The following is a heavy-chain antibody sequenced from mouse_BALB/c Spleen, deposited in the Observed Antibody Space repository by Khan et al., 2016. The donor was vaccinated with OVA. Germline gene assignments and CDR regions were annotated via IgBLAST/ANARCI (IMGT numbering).Heavy chain of an antibody. CDR2: IWSDGRT. V-gene: IGHV2-6-2*01. J-gene: IGHJ4*01. Sequence: QVQLKESGPDLVAPSQSLSITCTVSGFSLTSYAIHWVRQPPGKGLEWLVVIWSDGRTTYNSALKSRLSITKDNSKSQVFLKINSLQTDDTAMYYCARHQCPLSRDSWGQGTSVTVSS. CDR1: GFSLTSYA. CDR3: ARHQCPLSRDS.